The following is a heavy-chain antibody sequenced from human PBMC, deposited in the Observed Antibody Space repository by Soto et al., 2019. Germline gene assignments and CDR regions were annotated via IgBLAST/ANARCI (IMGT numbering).Heavy chain of an antibody. D-gene: IGHD3-10*01. V-gene: IGHV3-48*03. CDR1: GFTFISYE. CDR3: ARNGYKDT. Sequence: GGSLRLSCAASGFTFISYEMNWVRQPPGKGLEWVSSISKSGDTIYYADSVKGRFTISRDNAKNSLFLQMNSVRAEDTAFYFCARNGYKDTWGQGTLVTVSS. CDR2: ISKSGDTI. J-gene: IGHJ1*01.